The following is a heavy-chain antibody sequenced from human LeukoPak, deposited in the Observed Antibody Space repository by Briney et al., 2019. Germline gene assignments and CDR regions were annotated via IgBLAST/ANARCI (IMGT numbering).Heavy chain of an antibody. V-gene: IGHV4-59*01. CDR3: ARGGRQLWLDYYYMDV. CDR2: IYYSGST. D-gene: IGHD5-18*01. CDR1: GGSISSYY. J-gene: IGHJ6*03. Sequence: SETLSLTCTVSGGSISSYYWSWIRQPPGKGLEWIGYIYYSGSTNYNPSLKSRVTISVDTSKNQFSLKLSSVTAADTAVYYCARGGRQLWLDYYYMDVWGRGTTVTVSS.